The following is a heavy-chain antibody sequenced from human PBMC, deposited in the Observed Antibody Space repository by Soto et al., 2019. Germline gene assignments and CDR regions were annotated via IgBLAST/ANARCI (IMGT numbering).Heavy chain of an antibody. V-gene: IGHV3-9*01. CDR2: ISWNSGSI. Sequence: GGSLRLSCAASGFTFVDYAMQWVRQAPGKGLEWVSAISWNSGSIDYADSVKGRFTISRDNAKNSLYLQMNSLRAEDTALYYCAKSHTTSGWYVTTDYWGQGTRVTVSS. J-gene: IGHJ4*02. CDR3: AKSHTTSGWYVTTDY. D-gene: IGHD6-19*01. CDR1: GFTFVDYA.